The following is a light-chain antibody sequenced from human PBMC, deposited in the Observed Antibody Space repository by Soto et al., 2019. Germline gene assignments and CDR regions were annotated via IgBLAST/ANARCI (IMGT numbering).Light chain of an antibody. Sequence: DIVMTQSPDSLAVSLGERATINCKSSQSVLYTSNNKNHLAWYQQKPGQPPTLLIYWASTRESGVPDRFSGSWSGTDFTLTISSLQAEDVAVYYCQQYYSTPTFGQGTKVEIK. V-gene: IGKV4-1*01. CDR2: WAS. CDR1: QSVLYTSNNKNH. CDR3: QQYYSTPT. J-gene: IGKJ1*01.